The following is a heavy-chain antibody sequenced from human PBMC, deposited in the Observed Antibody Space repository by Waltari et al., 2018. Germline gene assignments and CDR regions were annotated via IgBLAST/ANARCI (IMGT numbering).Heavy chain of an antibody. V-gene: IGHV3-66*02. CDR2: IYSGGST. J-gene: IGHJ4*02. Sequence: EVQLVESGGGLVQPGGSLRLSCAASGFTVSSNSMSWVPQAPGKGLEWVSVIYSGGSTYYADSVKGRFTISRDNSKNTLYLQMNSLRAEDTAVYYCVRDMDFWSGSPFDYWGQGTLVTVSS. CDR1: GFTVSSNS. D-gene: IGHD3-3*01. CDR3: VRDMDFWSGSPFDY.